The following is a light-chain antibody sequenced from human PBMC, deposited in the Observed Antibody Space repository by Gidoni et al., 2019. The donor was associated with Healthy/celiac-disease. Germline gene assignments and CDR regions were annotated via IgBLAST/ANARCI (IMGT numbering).Light chain of an antibody. CDR1: QSLLHSNGYND. Sequence: DIVMTQCQRSRPVTPGEPASISCRSSQSLLHSNGYNDLDWYLQKPGQSPQLLIYLGSNRASGVPDRFSGSGSGTDFTLKISRVEAEDVGVYYCMQALQTPRTFGQGTKVEIK. CDR3: MQALQTPRT. J-gene: IGKJ1*01. V-gene: IGKV2-28*01. CDR2: LGS.